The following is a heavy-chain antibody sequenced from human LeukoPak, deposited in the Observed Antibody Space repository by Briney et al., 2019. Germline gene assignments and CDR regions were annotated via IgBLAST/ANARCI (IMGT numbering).Heavy chain of an antibody. V-gene: IGHV1-2*02. D-gene: IGHD3-22*01. J-gene: IGHJ5*02. CDR2: INPNSGGT. CDR3: AREGTYYYDSSDRWFDP. CDR1: GYTFTGYY. Sequence: ASVKVSCTASGYTFTGYYMHWVRQAPGQGLEWMGWINPNSGGTNYAQKFQGRVTMTRDTSISTAYMELSRLRSDDTAVYYCAREGTYYYDSSDRWFDPWGQGTLVTVSS.